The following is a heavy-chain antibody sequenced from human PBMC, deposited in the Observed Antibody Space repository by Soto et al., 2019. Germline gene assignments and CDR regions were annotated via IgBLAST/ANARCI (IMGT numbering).Heavy chain of an antibody. Sequence: GGSLRLSCAVSGFTFGTHSMNWVRQAPGKGLEWVSSISHSSSYIYYADSVTGRFTISRDNAKNSLYLQMNSLGAEDTAVYYCARVGFGEFPYYYYYAMDVWGQGTPVTV. J-gene: IGHJ6*02. CDR2: ISHSSSYI. CDR3: ARVGFGEFPYYYYYAMDV. CDR1: GFTFGTHS. D-gene: IGHD3-10*01. V-gene: IGHV3-21*01.